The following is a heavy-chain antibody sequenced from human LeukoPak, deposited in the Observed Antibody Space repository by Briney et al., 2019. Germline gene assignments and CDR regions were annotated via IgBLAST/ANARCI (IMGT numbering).Heavy chain of an antibody. CDR1: GFNFNDSG. CDR3: ARDGYYGSGRPFDY. CDR2: IWYDGSEK. J-gene: IGHJ4*02. Sequence: GRSLSLSCAASGFNFNDSGMHWVRQAPGKGLEWVAVIWYDGSEKYYADSVKGRLTISRDNSKNTLYLQMNSLRADDTAVYYCARDGYYGSGRPFDYWGQGALVSVSS. V-gene: IGHV3-33*01. D-gene: IGHD3-10*01.